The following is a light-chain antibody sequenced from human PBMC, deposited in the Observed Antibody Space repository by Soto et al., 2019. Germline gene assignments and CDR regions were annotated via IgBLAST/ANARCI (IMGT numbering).Light chain of an antibody. J-gene: IGLJ2*01. CDR1: NSDVGGYNY. CDR3: SSYTRTSTLVV. V-gene: IGLV2-14*01. CDR2: DVS. Sequence: QSALTQPASVFGSPGQSITISCTGTNSDVGGYNYVSWYQRNPGKAPKLMIYDVSNRPSGVSNRFSGSKSGNTASLTISGLQADDEADYYCSSYTRTSTLVVFGGGTKLTVL.